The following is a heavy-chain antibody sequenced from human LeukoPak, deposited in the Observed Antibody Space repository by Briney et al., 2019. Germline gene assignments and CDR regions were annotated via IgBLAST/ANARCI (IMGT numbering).Heavy chain of an antibody. Sequence: SQTLSLTCAISGDSVSSNSAAWNWIRQSPSRGLEWLGRTYYRSKWYNDYAVSVKSRITINPDTSKNQFSLKLSSVTAADTAVYYCASICSGGSCHSGHRWFDPWGQGTLVTVSS. CDR2: TYYRSKWYN. V-gene: IGHV6-1*01. D-gene: IGHD2-15*01. J-gene: IGHJ5*02. CDR3: ASICSGGSCHSGHRWFDP. CDR1: GDSVSSNSAA.